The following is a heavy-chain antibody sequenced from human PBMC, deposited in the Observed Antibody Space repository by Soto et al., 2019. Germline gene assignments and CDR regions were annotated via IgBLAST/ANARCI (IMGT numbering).Heavy chain of an antibody. Sequence: GASVKVSCKASGGTFSRYAISWVRQAPGQGLEWMGGIIPIFGTAKYAQKFQGRVTITPDESTSTAYMELSSLRSEDTAVYYCARGSPTSSKFDPWGQGTLVTVSS. J-gene: IGHJ5*02. V-gene: IGHV1-69*13. CDR2: IIPIFGTA. CDR3: ARGSPTSSKFDP. CDR1: GGTFSRYA. D-gene: IGHD3-16*01.